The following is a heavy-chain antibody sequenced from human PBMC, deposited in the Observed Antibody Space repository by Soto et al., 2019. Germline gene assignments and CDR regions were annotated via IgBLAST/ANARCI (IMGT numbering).Heavy chain of an antibody. V-gene: IGHV3-23*01. CDR1: GFTFSTYV. D-gene: IGHD1-26*01. Sequence: GGSLRLSCAASGFTFSTYVMIWVRQAPGQGLEWVSAISGSGRSTYYADSVKGRFSISRDNSKNMLYLHMNSLRAEDTATYFCATSVGTYLQTWGQGTLVTVSS. CDR2: ISGSGRST. J-gene: IGHJ5*02. CDR3: ATSVGTYLQT.